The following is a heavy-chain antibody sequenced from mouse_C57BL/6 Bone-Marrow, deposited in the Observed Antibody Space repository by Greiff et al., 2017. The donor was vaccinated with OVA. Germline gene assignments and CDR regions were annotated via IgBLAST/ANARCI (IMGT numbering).Heavy chain of an antibody. CDR1: GYTFTSYW. CDR2: IYPGSGST. J-gene: IGHJ1*03. CDR3: ARRYYGSSWYFDV. V-gene: IGHV1-55*01. Sequence: QVQLQQPGAELVKPGASVKMSCKASGYTFTSYWITWVKQRPGQGLEWIGDIYPGSGSTNYNEKFKSKATLTVDTSSSTAYMQLISLTSEDSAVYYGARRYYGSSWYFDVWGTGTTVTVSS. D-gene: IGHD1-1*01.